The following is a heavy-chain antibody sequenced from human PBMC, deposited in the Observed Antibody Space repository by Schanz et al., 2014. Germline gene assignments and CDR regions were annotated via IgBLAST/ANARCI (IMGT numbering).Heavy chain of an antibody. V-gene: IGHV3-21*05. Sequence: VQLLQFGGGVVQPGRSLRLSCAASGFTFSSYAMHWVRQAPGKGLEWVSDISSGSSYANYADSVKGRFTISRDNAKNSLYLQMNSLRAEDTAVYYCARDSRPNYDFLTAYYSIDYWGQGTLVTVSS. CDR3: ARDSRPNYDFLTAYYSIDY. D-gene: IGHD3-9*01. J-gene: IGHJ4*02. CDR2: ISSGSSYA. CDR1: GFTFSSYA.